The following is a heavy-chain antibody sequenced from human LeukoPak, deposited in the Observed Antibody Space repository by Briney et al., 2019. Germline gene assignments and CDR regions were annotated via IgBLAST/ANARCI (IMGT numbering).Heavy chain of an antibody. Sequence: SETLSLTCIVSGGSISSTSYWGWIRQPPGKGLEWIGTILYSGSTFYNPSLKSRVTISVDTSKNQFSLKLNSATAADTAVYYCARQEVGAGYCSSTSCAEPHWFDPWGQGTLVTVSS. CDR2: ILYSGST. CDR3: ARQEVGAGYCSSTSCAEPHWFDP. D-gene: IGHD2-2*01. J-gene: IGHJ5*02. CDR1: GGSISSTSY. V-gene: IGHV4-39*01.